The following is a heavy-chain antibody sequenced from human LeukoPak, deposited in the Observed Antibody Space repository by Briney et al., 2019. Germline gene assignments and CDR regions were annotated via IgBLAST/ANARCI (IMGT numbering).Heavy chain of an antibody. CDR1: GFTFSSYW. CDR3: ARAGWLPSYYFDY. Sequence: PGGSLRLSCAASGFTFSSYWMSWVRQAPGKGLEWVANIKQDGSEKYYVDSVKGRFTISRDNAKNSLYLQMNSLRAEDTAVYYCARAGWLPSYYFDYWGQGTLVTVSS. J-gene: IGHJ4*02. D-gene: IGHD5-24*01. V-gene: IGHV3-7*01. CDR2: IKQDGSEK.